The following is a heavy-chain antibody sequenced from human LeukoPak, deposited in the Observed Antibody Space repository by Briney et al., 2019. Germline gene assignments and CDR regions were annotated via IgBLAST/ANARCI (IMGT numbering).Heavy chain of an antibody. V-gene: IGHV1-69*13. CDR3: ARERTMVRGVITTLDY. CDR1: GGTFSSYA. J-gene: IGHJ4*02. Sequence: SVKVSCKASGGTFSSYAISWVRQAPGQGLEWMGGIIPIFGTANYAQKFQGRVTITADESTSTAYMELSSLRSGDTAVYYCARERTMVRGVITTLDYWGQGTLVTVSS. CDR2: IIPIFGTA. D-gene: IGHD3-10*01.